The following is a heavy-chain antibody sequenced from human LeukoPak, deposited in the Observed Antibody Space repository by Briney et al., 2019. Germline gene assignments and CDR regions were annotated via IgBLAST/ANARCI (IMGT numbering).Heavy chain of an antibody. J-gene: IGHJ4*02. CDR3: AKDKYSSGWYQRPAYYFDY. CDR2: ISYDGSNK. Sequence: GRSLRLSCAASGFTFSSYGMHWVRQAPGKGLEWVAVISYDGSNKYYADSVKGRFTISRDNSKNTLYLQMNSLRAEDTAVYYCAKDKYSSGWYQRPAYYFDYWGQGTLVTVSS. CDR1: GFTFSSYG. D-gene: IGHD6-19*01. V-gene: IGHV3-30*18.